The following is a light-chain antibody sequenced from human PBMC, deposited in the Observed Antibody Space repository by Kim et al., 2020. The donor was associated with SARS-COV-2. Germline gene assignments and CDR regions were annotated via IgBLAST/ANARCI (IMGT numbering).Light chain of an antibody. Sequence: SITISCTGTSSDVGGYNYVSWYQQHPGKAPKLKIYEVNKRPSGVPDRFSGTKSGNTASLTISGLQAEDEAEYFCCSHAGSNNFVFGSGTKVTVL. V-gene: IGLV2-11*03. J-gene: IGLJ1*01. CDR1: SSDVGGYNY. CDR2: EVN. CDR3: CSHAGSNNFV.